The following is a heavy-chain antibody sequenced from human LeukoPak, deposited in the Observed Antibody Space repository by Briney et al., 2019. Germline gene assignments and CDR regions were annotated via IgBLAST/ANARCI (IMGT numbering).Heavy chain of an antibody. V-gene: IGHV4-39*07. CDR1: GGSISSSSYF. J-gene: IGHJ4*02. D-gene: IGHD3-22*01. Sequence: SETLSLTCTVSGGSISSSSYFWAWIRQPPGKGLEWIGYIYYSGSTYYNPSLKSRVTISVDTSKNQFSLKLSSVTAADTAVYYCARDRYYYDSSGYSFDYWGQGTLVTVSS. CDR2: IYYSGST. CDR3: ARDRYYYDSSGYSFDY.